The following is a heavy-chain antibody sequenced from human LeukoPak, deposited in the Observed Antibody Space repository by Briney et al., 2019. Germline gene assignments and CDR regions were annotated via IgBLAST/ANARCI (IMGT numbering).Heavy chain of an antibody. CDR1: GFTFSNYD. CDR2: IATAGGT. V-gene: IGHV3-13*04. D-gene: IGHD2-21*02. Sequence: GGSLRLSCAASGFTFSNYDMHWVRKTTGKGLEWVSAIATAGGTYYPDSLKGRFTISRENAKNSFYLQMNSLRAGDTAVYYCAREGFCGGDCPGYFDLWGRGTLVTVSS. J-gene: IGHJ2*01. CDR3: AREGFCGGDCPGYFDL.